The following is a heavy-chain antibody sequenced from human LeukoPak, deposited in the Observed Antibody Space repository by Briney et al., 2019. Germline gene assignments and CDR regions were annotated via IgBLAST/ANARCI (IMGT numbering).Heavy chain of an antibody. CDR1: SGSISSSSYY. V-gene: IGHV4-39*02. CDR2: IYYSGST. CDR3: AREYYYDSSGYRY. Sequence: SETLSLTCTVSSGSISSSSYYWGWIRQPPGKGLEWIGSIYYSGSTYYNPSLKSRVTISVDTSKNQFSLKLSSVTAADTAVYYCAREYYYDSSGYRYWGQGTLVTVSS. D-gene: IGHD3-22*01. J-gene: IGHJ4*02.